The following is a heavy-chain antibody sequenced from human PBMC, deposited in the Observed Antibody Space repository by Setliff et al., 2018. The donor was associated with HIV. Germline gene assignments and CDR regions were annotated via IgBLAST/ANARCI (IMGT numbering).Heavy chain of an antibody. CDR3: ARRHTAFDP. CDR2: IYYSGST. Sequence: PSETLSLTCAATGVAISGSTYYWGWIRQPPEKGLEWIGSIYYSGSTYYNPSLKSRVTISIDTSRNQLSLKLTSVTAADTAMYYCARRHTAFDPWGQGTLVTVS. V-gene: IGHV4-39*01. CDR1: GVAISGSTYY. J-gene: IGHJ5*02. D-gene: IGHD5-18*01.